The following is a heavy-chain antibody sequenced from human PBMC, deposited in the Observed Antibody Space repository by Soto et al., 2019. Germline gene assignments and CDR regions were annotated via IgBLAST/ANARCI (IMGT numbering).Heavy chain of an antibody. CDR2: IIPIFGTA. Sequence: QVQLVQSGAEVKKPGSSVKVSCKVSGGTFSSYAISWVRQAPGQGLEWMGGIIPIFGTANYAQKFQGRVTITADEFTSTAYMELSSLRSEDSAVYYCAREYNWNSIYYGMDVWGQGTTVTVSS. V-gene: IGHV1-69*01. D-gene: IGHD1-7*01. J-gene: IGHJ6*02. CDR1: GGTFSSYA. CDR3: AREYNWNSIYYGMDV.